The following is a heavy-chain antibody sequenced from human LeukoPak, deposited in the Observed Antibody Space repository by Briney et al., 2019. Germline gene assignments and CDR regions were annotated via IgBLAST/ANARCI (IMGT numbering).Heavy chain of an antibody. CDR3: ARGVPGSGLFWYYYYGMDV. D-gene: IGHD6-19*01. Sequence: SETLSLTCAVYGGSFSGYYWSWIRQPPGKGLEWIGKINHSGSTNYNPSLKSRVTISVDTSKNQFSLKLSSVTAADTAVYYCARGVPGSGLFWYYYYGMDVWGQGTTVTVSS. CDR2: INHSGST. CDR1: GGSFSGYY. V-gene: IGHV4-34*01. J-gene: IGHJ6*02.